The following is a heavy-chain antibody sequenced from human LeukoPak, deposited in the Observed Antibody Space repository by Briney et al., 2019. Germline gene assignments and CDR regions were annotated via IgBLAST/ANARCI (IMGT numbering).Heavy chain of an antibody. D-gene: IGHD3-10*01. CDR3: AKPYYYGSGSYYPPAFDY. J-gene: IGHJ4*02. V-gene: IGHV3-23*01. CDR1: GGSISSHY. Sequence: ETLSLTCTVSGGSISSHYWSWIRQPPGKGLEWVSAISGSGGSTYYADSVKGRFTISRDNSKNTLYLQMNSLRAEDTAVYYCAKPYYYGSGSYYPPAFDYWGQGTLVTVSS. CDR2: ISGSGGST.